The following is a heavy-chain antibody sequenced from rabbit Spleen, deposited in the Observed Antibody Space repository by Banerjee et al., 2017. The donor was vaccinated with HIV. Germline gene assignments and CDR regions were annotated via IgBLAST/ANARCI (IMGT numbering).Heavy chain of an antibody. CDR1: GVSFSGNSY. Sequence: QSLEESGGDLVKPGASLTLTCIASGVSFSGNSYMCWVRQAPGKGLEWIACIDTGSSGFTYFASWAKGRFTISKTSSTTVTLQMTSLTVADTATYFCASDTSSSFSSYGMDLWGPGTLVT. CDR3: ASDTSSSFSSYGMDL. J-gene: IGHJ6*01. V-gene: IGHV1S40*01. D-gene: IGHD1-1*01. CDR2: IDTGSSGFT.